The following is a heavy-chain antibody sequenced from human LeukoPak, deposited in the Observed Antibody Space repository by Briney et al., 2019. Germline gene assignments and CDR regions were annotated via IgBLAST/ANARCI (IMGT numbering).Heavy chain of an antibody. V-gene: IGHV4-30-2*01. CDR2: IYHSGST. CDR3: ARWLADMGLDY. D-gene: IGHD5-12*01. J-gene: IGHJ4*02. Sequence: SETLSLTCTVSGGSISSGGYYWSWIRQPPGKGLEWIGYIYHSGSTYYNPSLKSRVTISVDRSKNQFSLKLSSVTAADTAVYYCARWLADMGLDYWGQGTLVTVSS. CDR1: GGSISSGGYY.